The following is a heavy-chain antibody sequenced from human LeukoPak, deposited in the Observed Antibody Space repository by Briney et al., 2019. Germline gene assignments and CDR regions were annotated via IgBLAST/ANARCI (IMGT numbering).Heavy chain of an antibody. V-gene: IGHV3-48*03. J-gene: IGHJ4*02. CDR2: LSSSGNA. D-gene: IGHD1-26*01. Sequence: GGSLRLSCAASGFRFSDHEMNWVRKAPGKGLEWVSYLSSSGNAYYADSVKGRFTISRDNPKNSLYLQMTSLRADDTAVYYCASGRGSYSPDYWGQGTLVTVSS. CDR3: ASGRGSYSPDY. CDR1: GFRFSDHE.